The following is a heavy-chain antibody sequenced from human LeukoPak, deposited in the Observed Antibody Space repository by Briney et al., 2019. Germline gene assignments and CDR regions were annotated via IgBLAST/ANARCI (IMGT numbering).Heavy chain of an antibody. V-gene: IGHV3-74*01. CDR1: GLTFSSYW. CDR3: ARKAAGLTFDY. J-gene: IGHJ4*02. D-gene: IGHD6-13*01. CDR2: INSDGSST. Sequence: GGSLRLSCAASGLTFSSYWMHWVRQAPGKGLVWVSRINSDGSSTNYADSVKGRFTISRGNAENTLYLQMNSLRAEDTAVYYCARKAAGLTFDYWGQGTLVTVSS.